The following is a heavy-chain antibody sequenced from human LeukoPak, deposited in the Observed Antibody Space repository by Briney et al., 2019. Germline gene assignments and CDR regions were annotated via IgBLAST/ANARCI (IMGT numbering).Heavy chain of an antibody. CDR1: GFTFSDYY. Sequence: GGSLRLSCAASGFTFSDYYMSWIRQAPGKGLEGVSYISFSGSPTQYADSVKGRFTISRDNAKNSLYLQMSSLRAEDTAIYYCTRALYNTGWYPDYFDSWGQGTLVTVSS. V-gene: IGHV3-11*04. CDR3: TRALYNTGWYPDYFDS. J-gene: IGHJ4*02. D-gene: IGHD6-19*01. CDR2: ISFSGSPT.